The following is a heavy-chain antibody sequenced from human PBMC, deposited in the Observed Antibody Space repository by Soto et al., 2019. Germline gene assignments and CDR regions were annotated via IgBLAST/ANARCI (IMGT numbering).Heavy chain of an antibody. D-gene: IGHD6-19*01. V-gene: IGHV1-46*01. CDR2: INPSGGST. Sequence: QVQLVQSGAEVKKPGASVKVSCKASGYTFTSYYMHWVRQAPGQGLEWMGIINPSGGSTSYAQKFQGRVTMTRDTSTSTVYMELSSLRSEDTAVYYCARDAGYSSATQTLYYYYGMDVWGQGTTVTVSS. CDR1: GYTFTSYY. J-gene: IGHJ6*02. CDR3: ARDAGYSSATQTLYYYYGMDV.